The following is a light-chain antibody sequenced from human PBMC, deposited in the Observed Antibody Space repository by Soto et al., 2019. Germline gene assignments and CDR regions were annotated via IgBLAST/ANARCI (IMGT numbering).Light chain of an antibody. CDR2: EVT. Sequence: QSAQTQPASVSGSPGQSITISCTGTISDIGGYEYVSWYQQHPGKAPRLMIYEVTYRPSGVSNRFSGSKSGSTASLTISGLQAEDEADYYCSSYTDSSTLGLYVFGTGTKVTV. CDR3: SSYTDSSTLGLYV. CDR1: ISDIGGYEY. V-gene: IGLV2-14*01. J-gene: IGLJ1*01.